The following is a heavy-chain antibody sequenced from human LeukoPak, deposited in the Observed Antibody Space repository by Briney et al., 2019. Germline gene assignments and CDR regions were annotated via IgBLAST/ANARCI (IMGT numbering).Heavy chain of an antibody. Sequence: GGSLRLSCVGSGFTFDTYAMTWVRQAPGKGLEWVSGITGTGGNTYYAESVKGRFTISRDNSKNTLYLQMNGLRADDTAVYYCAKRRHDYGDYYYMDVWGKGTTVTVSS. J-gene: IGHJ6*03. CDR2: ITGTGGNT. CDR1: GFTFDTYA. D-gene: IGHD4-17*01. CDR3: AKRRHDYGDYYYMDV. V-gene: IGHV3-23*01.